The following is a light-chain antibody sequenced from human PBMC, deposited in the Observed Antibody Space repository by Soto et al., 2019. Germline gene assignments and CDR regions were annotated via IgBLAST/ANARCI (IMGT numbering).Light chain of an antibody. J-gene: IGKJ1*01. CDR2: DAS. Sequence: DIQMTQSPATLSASVGDRVTITCRASQSISSWLAWYQQKPGKVPKLLIDDASSLESGVPSRFSGSGSETEFTLTISSLQPDDFATYYCQQYNTYPWTFCQGTKVEIK. V-gene: IGKV1-5*01. CDR3: QQYNTYPWT. CDR1: QSISSW.